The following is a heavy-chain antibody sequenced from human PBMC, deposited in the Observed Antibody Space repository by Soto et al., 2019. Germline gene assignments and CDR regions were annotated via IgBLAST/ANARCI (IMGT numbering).Heavy chain of an antibody. CDR3: ARQRTSVVTQAYYDV. CDR1: GGSFWGYS. J-gene: IGHJ4*02. Sequence: SLYLTCAVYGGSFWGYSWPWFRQPTGKGLEWIGSIYYSGRTYNNPSLRSRVSMSIDTSKDQFSLKLKSVTAADTALYFCARQRTSVVTQAYYDVWGPGSLVTVSS. CDR2: IYYSGRT. V-gene: IGHV4-30-2*03. D-gene: IGHD2-21*02.